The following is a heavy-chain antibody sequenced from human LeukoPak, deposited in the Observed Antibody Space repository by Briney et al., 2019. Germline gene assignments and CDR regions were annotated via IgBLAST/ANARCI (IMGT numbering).Heavy chain of an antibody. CDR1: GFTFSSHW. J-gene: IGHJ5*02. CDR3: VRVALRDCSYTSCSRGNWFDP. Sequence: PGGSLRLSCAASGFTFSSHWMHWVRQAPEKGLVGVAHINADGSGTYYAASVKGRFTISRDNAKNTLYLQMHSLTAEDTAVYYCVRVALRDCSYTSCSRGNWFDPWGQGTLVTVSS. CDR2: INADGSGT. D-gene: IGHD2-2*01. V-gene: IGHV3-74*01.